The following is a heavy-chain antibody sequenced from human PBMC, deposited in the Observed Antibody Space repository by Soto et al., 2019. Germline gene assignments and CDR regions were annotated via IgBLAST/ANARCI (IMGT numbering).Heavy chain of an antibody. J-gene: IGHJ4*02. V-gene: IGHV1-8*01. CDR3: ARHFHPEYLSD. CDR2: INPTSEYT. Sequence: ASVKVSCKASGYTFTSYDINWVRQAPGQGLEWVGWINPTSEYTAHAQKFQGRVTLTREISTATAYVELSSLTSEDTAVYFCARHFHPEYLSDWGPGTQVTVSS. D-gene: IGHD2-2*01. CDR1: GYTFTSYD.